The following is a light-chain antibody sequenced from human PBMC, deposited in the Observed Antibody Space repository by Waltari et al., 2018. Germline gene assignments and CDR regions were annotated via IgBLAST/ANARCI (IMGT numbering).Light chain of an antibody. J-gene: IGKJ4*01. V-gene: IGKV3-15*01. Sequence: EIVMTQSPATLSVSPGERATLSCRASQGVSTNLAWFQQRSGQAPRLLLYGASTRATGIPAKFSGSGSGTEFTLTISSLQSEDFVLYYCQQYESWPLTFGGGTKVEI. CDR3: QQYESWPLT. CDR2: GAS. CDR1: QGVSTN.